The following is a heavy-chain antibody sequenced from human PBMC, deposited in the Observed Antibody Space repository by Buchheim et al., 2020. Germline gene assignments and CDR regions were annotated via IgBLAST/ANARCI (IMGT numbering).Heavy chain of an antibody. D-gene: IGHD2-21*02. V-gene: IGHV3-74*01. CDR1: GFTFGIYW. Sequence: EVQLVESGGGLVQPGGSLRLSCAASGFTFGIYWMHWVRQTPGKGLVCVSRINGVVRNTDYADSVKGRFTISRDNAANTLYLQMNSLRAEDTAVYYCAMSTDYYSDWGQGT. CDR2: INGVVRNT. CDR3: AMSTDYYSD. J-gene: IGHJ4*02.